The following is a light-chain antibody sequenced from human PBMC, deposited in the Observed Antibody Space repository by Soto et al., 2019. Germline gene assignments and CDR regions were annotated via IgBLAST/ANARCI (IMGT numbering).Light chain of an antibody. CDR1: QSVSSSY. CDR2: GAS. Sequence: EIVLTQSPGTLSLSPGERPTPSCRASQSVSSSYLAWYQQKPGQAPRLLIYGASSRATGIPDRFSGSGSGTDFTLTISRLEPEDFAVYYCHQYDSSPLTFGGGTKVEIK. CDR3: HQYDSSPLT. V-gene: IGKV3-20*01. J-gene: IGKJ4*01.